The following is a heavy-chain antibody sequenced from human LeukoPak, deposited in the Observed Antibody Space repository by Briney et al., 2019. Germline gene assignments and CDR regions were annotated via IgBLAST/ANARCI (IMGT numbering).Heavy chain of an antibody. CDR2: IIPIFGTA. D-gene: IGHD6-19*01. V-gene: IGHV1-69*05. Sequence: ASVKVSCKASGGTFSSYAIIWVRQAPGQGLEWMGGIIPIFGTANYAQKFQGRVTITTDESTSTAYMELSSLRSEDTAVYYCARLIGYSSGWEYYFDYWGQGTLVTVSS. J-gene: IGHJ4*02. CDR3: ARLIGYSSGWEYYFDY. CDR1: GGTFSSYA.